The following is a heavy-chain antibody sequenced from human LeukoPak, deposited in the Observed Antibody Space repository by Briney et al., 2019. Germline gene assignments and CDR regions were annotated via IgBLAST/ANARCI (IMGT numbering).Heavy chain of an antibody. J-gene: IGHJ6*02. CDR1: GGSLTGSH. Sequence: SEPLSLTCAVDGGSLTGSHWSWIRQSPRKRLEWIGEINDRGDANYNPSLQTRVDISVDMSKNQFSLKVNSVTAADTAVYYCARAFVDRNYYYYYGMDVWGQGTTVTVSS. CDR3: ARAFVDRNYYYYYGMDV. D-gene: IGHD3-22*01. CDR2: INDRGDA. V-gene: IGHV4-34*01.